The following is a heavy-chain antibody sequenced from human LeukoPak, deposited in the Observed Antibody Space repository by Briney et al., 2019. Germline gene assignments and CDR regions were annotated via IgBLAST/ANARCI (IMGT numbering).Heavy chain of an antibody. Sequence: SQTLSLTCTVSGGSISSGDYYWSWIRQPPGTGLEWIGYIYYCGSAYYNPSLKSRVTISIDTSNSQFSLRLRSVTAADTAAYNCAREVNIQADSDAFDIWGPGTTVTVSS. D-gene: IGHD1/OR15-1a*01. CDR1: GGSISSGDYY. CDR2: IYYCGSA. J-gene: IGHJ3*02. V-gene: IGHV4-30-4*08. CDR3: AREVNIQADSDAFDI.